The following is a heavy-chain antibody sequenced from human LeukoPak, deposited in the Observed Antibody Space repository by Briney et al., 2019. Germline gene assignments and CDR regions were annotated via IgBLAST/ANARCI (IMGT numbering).Heavy chain of an antibody. J-gene: IGHJ4*02. Sequence: GGSLRLSCAASGFAVSTYDMHWVRQAPGEGLEWVAYFGISGTIYYADSVKGRFTISRDNDKNSLFLQMNSLRAEDTAVYYCAGYGFSPYWGRGTLVSVSS. CDR1: GFAVSTYD. D-gene: IGHD5-12*01. CDR2: FGISGTI. V-gene: IGHV3-48*01. CDR3: AGYGFSPY.